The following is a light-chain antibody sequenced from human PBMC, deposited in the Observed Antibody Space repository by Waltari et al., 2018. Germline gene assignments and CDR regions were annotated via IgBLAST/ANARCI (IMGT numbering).Light chain of an antibody. Sequence: EIVMTQSPATLSVSPGERATLSCGASQSVSSNLAWYQQKPGQAPRFLIHGTSTRATGIPARFSGSGSATEFTLTISSLQSEDFAVYYCQQYNNWPPTFGGGTKVEIK. J-gene: IGKJ4*01. CDR2: GTS. CDR3: QQYNNWPPT. CDR1: QSVSSN. V-gene: IGKV3-15*01.